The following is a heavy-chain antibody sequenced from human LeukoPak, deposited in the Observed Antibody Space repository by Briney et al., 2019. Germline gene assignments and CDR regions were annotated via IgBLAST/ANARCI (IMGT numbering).Heavy chain of an antibody. CDR3: ARGGGDIVVVPAALYNWFDP. CDR1: GGSISSYY. CDR2: IYYTGST. J-gene: IGHJ5*02. D-gene: IGHD2-2*01. Sequence: SETLSLTCTVSGGSISSYYWSWIRQSPGKGLEWIGYIYYTGSTNYNPSLKSRVTISVDTSKNQFSLKLSSVTAADTAVYYCARGGGDIVVVPAALYNWFDPWGQGTLVTVSS. V-gene: IGHV4-59*08.